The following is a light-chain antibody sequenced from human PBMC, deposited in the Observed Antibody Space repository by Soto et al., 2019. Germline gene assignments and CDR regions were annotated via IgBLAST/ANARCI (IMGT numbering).Light chain of an antibody. CDR2: EGS. CDR3: WSYAGSSWI. V-gene: IGLV2-23*01. Sequence: QSALTQPASVSGSPGQSITISCTGTSSNIGTYNLVSWYRQHPGKAPQLLIYEGSKRPSGVSTRFSGSKSGNAASLTISGLQGDDEADYYCWSYAGSSWIFGGGTKLTVL. CDR1: SSNIGTYNL. J-gene: IGLJ3*02.